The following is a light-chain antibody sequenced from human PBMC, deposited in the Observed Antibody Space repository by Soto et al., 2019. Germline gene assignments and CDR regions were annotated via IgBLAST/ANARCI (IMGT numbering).Light chain of an antibody. CDR1: QGISSY. Sequence: IRMTQSPSSLSASTGHGVTHTFRASQGISSYLAWYQQKPGKAPKLLIYAASTLQSGVPSRFSGSGSGTDFTLTISSLQPEDFATYYCQQYNSYSPTFGGGTKVDIK. J-gene: IGKJ4*01. CDR3: QQYNSYSPT. CDR2: AAS. V-gene: IGKV1-8*01.